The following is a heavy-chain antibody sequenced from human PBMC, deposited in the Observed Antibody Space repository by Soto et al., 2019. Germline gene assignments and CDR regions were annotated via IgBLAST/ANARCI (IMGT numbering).Heavy chain of an antibody. D-gene: IGHD1-26*01. J-gene: IGHJ4*02. V-gene: IGHV3-11*01. Sequence: IQSYTAGIVSCGDYYTSWIQQGPVKGLEWVSYISSSGSTIYYADSVKGRFTISRDNAKNSLYLQMNSLGADETAVYYCAREKGMVGATSLWGQGTLVPVSS. CDR2: ISSSGSTI. CDR3: AREKGMVGATSL. CDR1: IVSCGDYY.